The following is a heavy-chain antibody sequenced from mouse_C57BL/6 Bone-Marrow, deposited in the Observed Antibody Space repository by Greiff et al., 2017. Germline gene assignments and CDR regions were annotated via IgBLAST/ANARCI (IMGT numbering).Heavy chain of an antibody. J-gene: IGHJ2*01. D-gene: IGHD2-12*01. CDR1: GYTFTSYW. V-gene: IGHV1-72*01. Sequence: QVQLQQSGAELVKPGASVKLSCKASGYTFTSYWMHWVKQRPGRGLEWIGRIDPNSGGTKYNEKFKSKATLTVDKPSSTAYMQLSSLTSEDAAVYECARWPTTTSYYFDYWGQGTTLTVTA. CDR3: ARWPTTTSYYFDY. CDR2: IDPNSGGT.